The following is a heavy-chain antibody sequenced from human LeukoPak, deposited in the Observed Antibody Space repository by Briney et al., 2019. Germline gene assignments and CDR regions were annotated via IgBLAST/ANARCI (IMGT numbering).Heavy chain of an antibody. Sequence: GSLRLSCAASGFTFSDYSMHWVRQAPGKGLEWVALLSYDGTNKYYADSVKGRFTISRDNSKNTLYLQMNSLRAEDTAVYYCAKDLLQNYYGSGSSDYYFDYWGQGTLVTVSS. V-gene: IGHV3-30-3*01. CDR2: LSYDGTNK. CDR3: AKDLLQNYYGSGSSDYYFDY. D-gene: IGHD3-10*01. J-gene: IGHJ4*02. CDR1: GFTFSDYS.